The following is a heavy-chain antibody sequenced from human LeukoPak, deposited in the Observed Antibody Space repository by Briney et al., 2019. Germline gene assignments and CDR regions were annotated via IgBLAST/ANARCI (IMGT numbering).Heavy chain of an antibody. J-gene: IGHJ4*02. D-gene: IGHD3-16*02. CDR1: GGSISSYY. CDR3: AREVGGDYDYVWGSYRQPQPFDY. Sequence: SETLSLTCTVSGGSISSYYWSWIRQPPGKGLEWIGDIYYSGSTNYNPSLKSRVTISVDTSKNQFSLKLSSVTAADTAVYYCAREVGGDYDYVWGSYRQPQPFDYWGQGALVTVSS. V-gene: IGHV4-59*01. CDR2: IYYSGST.